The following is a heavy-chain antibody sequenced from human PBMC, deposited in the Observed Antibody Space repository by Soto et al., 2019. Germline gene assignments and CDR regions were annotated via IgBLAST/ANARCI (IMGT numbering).Heavy chain of an antibody. D-gene: IGHD6-13*01. V-gene: IGHV3-11*06. J-gene: IGHJ4*02. CDR2: ISSSSSYT. CDR1: GFTFSDYY. CDR3: ARVAGPYYFDY. Sequence: PGGSLRLSCAASGFTFSDYYMSWIRQAPGKGLEWVSYISSSSSYTNYAESVKGRFTISRGNTKNSLYLQMNSLRAEDTAVYYCARVAGPYYFDYWGQGTLVTVSS.